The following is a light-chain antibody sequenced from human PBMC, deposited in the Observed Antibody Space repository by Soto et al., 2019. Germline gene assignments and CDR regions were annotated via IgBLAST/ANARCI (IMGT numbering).Light chain of an antibody. CDR2: DVS. CDR1: YRDVGGYNY. Sequence: QSALTQPASVSGSPGQSITISCTGTYRDVGGYNYVAWYQQYPGKAPKLMIYDVSFRPSGVSNRFSGSKSDITASLTISGLQAEDEADYYCSSYTSSSSQVFGTGNKVTVL. J-gene: IGLJ1*01. V-gene: IGLV2-14*01. CDR3: SSYTSSSSQV.